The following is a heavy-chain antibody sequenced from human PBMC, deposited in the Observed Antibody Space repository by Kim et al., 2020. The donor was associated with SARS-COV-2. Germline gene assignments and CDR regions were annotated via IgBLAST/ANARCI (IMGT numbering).Heavy chain of an antibody. V-gene: IGHV3-21*01. CDR1: GFTFSSYT. D-gene: IGHD3-22*01. J-gene: IGHJ6*02. CDR2: ISSSSNYM. CDR3: ARDGHYYDSSGYTYYYYGLDV. Sequence: GGSLRLSCAPSGFTFSSYTMNWVRQAPGKGLEWVSSISSSSNYMYYADSVKGRFTISRDNAKNSLYLQMNSLRAEDTAVYYCARDGHYYDSSGYTYYYYGLDVWGQGTTVTFSS.